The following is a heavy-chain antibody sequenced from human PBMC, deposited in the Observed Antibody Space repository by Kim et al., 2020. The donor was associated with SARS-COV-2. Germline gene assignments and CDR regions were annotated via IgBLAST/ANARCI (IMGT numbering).Heavy chain of an antibody. V-gene: IGHV4-31*03. CDR1: GGSISSGGYY. Sequence: SETLSLTCTVSGGSISSGGYYWSWIRQHPGKGLEWIGYIYYSGSTYYNPSLKSRVTISVDTSKNQFSLKLSSVTAADTAVYYCARKGSRDDAFDIWGQGTMVTVSS. CDR3: ARKGSRDDAFDI. CDR2: IYYSGST. J-gene: IGHJ3*02. D-gene: IGHD2-2*01.